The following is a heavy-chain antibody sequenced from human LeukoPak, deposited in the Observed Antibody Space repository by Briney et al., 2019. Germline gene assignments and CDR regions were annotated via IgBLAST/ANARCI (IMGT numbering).Heavy chain of an antibody. Sequence: GGSLRLSCAASGFTFSSYAMHWVRQAPGKGLEWVAVISYDGSNKYYADSVKGRFTISRDNSKNTLYLQMNSLRAEDTAVYYCARPLSNYGNWFDPWGQGTLVTVSS. CDR2: ISYDGSNK. CDR3: ARPLSNYGNWFDP. J-gene: IGHJ5*02. D-gene: IGHD4-17*01. V-gene: IGHV3-30-3*01. CDR1: GFTFSSYA.